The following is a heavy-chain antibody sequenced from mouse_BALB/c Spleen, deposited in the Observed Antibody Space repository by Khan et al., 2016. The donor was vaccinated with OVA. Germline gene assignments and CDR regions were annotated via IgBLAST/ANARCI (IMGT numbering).Heavy chain of an antibody. CDR3: ARLAYYYDGGGFAY. Sequence: EVELVESGGDVVKPGGSLKLSCAASGFTFSTYGMSWVRQTPDKRLEWVATVSTGGHYTYYTDTVKGRFTISRDNAKSTLYLQMNSLKSEDTAMFYCARLAYYYDGGGFAYWGQGTLVTVSA. D-gene: IGHD1-1*01. V-gene: IGHV5-6*01. CDR2: VSTGGHYT. J-gene: IGHJ3*01. CDR1: GFTFSTYG.